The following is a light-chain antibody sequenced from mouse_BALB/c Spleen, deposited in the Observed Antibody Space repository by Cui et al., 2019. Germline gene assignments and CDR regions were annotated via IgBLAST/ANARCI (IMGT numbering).Light chain of an antibody. CDR1: SSVSY. CDR3: QQWSSYPRT. CDR2: DTS. J-gene: IGKJ1*01. Sequence: QIVLTQSPAITSASPGEKITMTCSASSSVSYMYWYQQKPASSPRLLIYDTSNLASGVPGRFSGSGSGTSYSLTISRMEAEDAATYYCQQWSSYPRTFGGGTKLEIK. V-gene: IGKV4-55*01.